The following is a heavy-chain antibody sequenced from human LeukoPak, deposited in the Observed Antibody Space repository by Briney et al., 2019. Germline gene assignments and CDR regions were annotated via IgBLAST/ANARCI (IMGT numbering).Heavy chain of an antibody. D-gene: IGHD2-15*01. CDR1: GFTFRTYV. CDR3: VKAQGYCSGGTCYFDY. J-gene: IGHJ4*02. V-gene: IGHV3-64D*06. CDR2: ISGDGYST. Sequence: GGSLILSCSASGFTFRTYVMYWVRQAPGRGLEYVSAISGDGYSTYADSVKGRFTISRDNSKNTLYLQMSSLRAEDTAVCYCVKAQGYCSGGTCYFDYWGQGTLVTVSS.